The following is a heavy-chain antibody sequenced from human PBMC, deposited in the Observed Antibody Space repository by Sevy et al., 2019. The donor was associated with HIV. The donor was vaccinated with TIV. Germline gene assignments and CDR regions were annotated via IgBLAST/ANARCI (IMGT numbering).Heavy chain of an antibody. D-gene: IGHD3-22*01. V-gene: IGHV1-69*13. J-gene: IGHJ4*02. Sequence: ASVKVSCKASGGTFSSYAISWVRQAPGQGLEWMGGIIPIFGTANYAQKFQGRVTITADESTSTAYMELSSLRSEDTAGYYCARAGFMSDSSGYYWGQGTLVTVSS. CDR1: GGTFSSYA. CDR2: IIPIFGTA. CDR3: ARAGFMSDSSGYY.